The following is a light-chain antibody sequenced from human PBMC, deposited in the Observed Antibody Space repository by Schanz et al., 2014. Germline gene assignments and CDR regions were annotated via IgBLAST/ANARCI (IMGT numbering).Light chain of an antibody. CDR2: GAF. J-gene: IGKJ1*01. CDR3: QQYGNSPPT. CDR1: QSVSNN. V-gene: IGKV3-20*01. Sequence: EIVLTQSPGTLSLSPGERATLSCRASQSVSNNLAWYQQKPGQAPRLLIYGAFDRATGIPDRCSGSGSGTDFTLNISRLEPEDFAVYFCQQYGNSPPTFGQGTKVESK.